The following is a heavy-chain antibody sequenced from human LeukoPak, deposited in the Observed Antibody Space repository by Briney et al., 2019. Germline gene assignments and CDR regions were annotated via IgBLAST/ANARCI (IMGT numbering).Heavy chain of an antibody. Sequence: GRSLRLSCAASGFTFDDYAMHWVRQAPGKGLELVSGISWNSGSIGYADSVKGRFTISRDNAKNSLYLQMNSLRAEDTALYYCAKDLLPYSGYDPYFDYWGQGTLVTVSS. CDR3: AKDLLPYSGYDPYFDY. CDR1: GFTFDDYA. D-gene: IGHD5-12*01. CDR2: ISWNSGSI. V-gene: IGHV3-9*01. J-gene: IGHJ4*02.